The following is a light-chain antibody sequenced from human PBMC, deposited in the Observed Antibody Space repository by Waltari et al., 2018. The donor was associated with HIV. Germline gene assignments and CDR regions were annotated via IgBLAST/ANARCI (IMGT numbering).Light chain of an antibody. J-gene: IGLJ2*01. V-gene: IGLV1-40*01. CDR3: QSYDSSLSGSTVI. CDR1: SSNIGAGYD. Sequence: QSVLTQPPSVSGAPGQRVTISCTGSSSNIGAGYDVHWYQQLPATAPKPLIYINNNRPSGVPDRFSGSKSGTSASLAITGLQAEDEADYYCQSYDSSLSGSTVIFGGGTKLTVL. CDR2: INN.